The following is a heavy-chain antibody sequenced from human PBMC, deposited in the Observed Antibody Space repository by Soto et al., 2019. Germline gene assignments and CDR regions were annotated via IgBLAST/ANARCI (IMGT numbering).Heavy chain of an antibody. J-gene: IGHJ4*02. V-gene: IGHV4-61*01. CDR2: IYYSGST. Sequence: SETLSLTCTVSGGSVSSGSYYWSWIRQPPGKGLEWIGYIYYSGSTNYNPSLKSRVTISVDRSKNQFSLKPSSVTAADTAVYYCARVPYYWGQGTLVTVSS. CDR1: GGSVSSGSYY. CDR3: ARVPYY.